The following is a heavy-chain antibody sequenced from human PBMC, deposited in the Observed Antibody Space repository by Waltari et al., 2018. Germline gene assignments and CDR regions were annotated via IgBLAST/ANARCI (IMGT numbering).Heavy chain of an antibody. Sequence: QVQLQESGPGLVKPSQTLSLTCTVSGGSISSGSYYWSWIRQPAGKGLEWIGYIYTSGSTNYNPALKSRVTISVDTSKNQFSLKLSSVTAADTAVYYCARRRSIVVVVAATRINWFDPWGQGTLVTVSS. CDR2: IYTSGST. CDR3: ARRRSIVVVVAATRINWFDP. D-gene: IGHD2-15*01. CDR1: GGSISSGSYY. J-gene: IGHJ5*02. V-gene: IGHV4-61*09.